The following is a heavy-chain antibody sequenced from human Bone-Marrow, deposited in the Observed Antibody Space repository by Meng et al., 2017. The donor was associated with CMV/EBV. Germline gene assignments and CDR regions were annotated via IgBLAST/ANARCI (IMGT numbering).Heavy chain of an antibody. CDR3: AGALWSGYYISR. Sequence: ASVKVSCKASGGTFSSYTISWVRQAPGQGLEWMGIINPSGGSTNYAQKFQGRVTMTRDTSTSTVYMELSSLRSEDTAVYYCAGALWSGYYISRWGQGTPVTVSS. D-gene: IGHD3-3*01. CDR1: GGTFSSYT. CDR2: INPSGGST. V-gene: IGHV1-46*01. J-gene: IGHJ4*03.